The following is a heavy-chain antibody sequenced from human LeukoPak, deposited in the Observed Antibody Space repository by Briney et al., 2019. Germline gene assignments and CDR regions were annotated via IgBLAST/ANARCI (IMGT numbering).Heavy chain of an antibody. Sequence: SETLSLTCAVYGGSFSGYYWSWIRQPPGKGLEWIGEINHTGSTTYHPSLKSRVTISVDTSKNQFSLKLSSVTAADTAVYYCARVAYSTTWFNLFFDYWGQGTMVTVSS. CDR1: GGSFSGYY. V-gene: IGHV4-34*01. CDR2: INHTGST. D-gene: IGHD6-13*01. J-gene: IGHJ4*02. CDR3: ARVAYSTTWFNLFFDY.